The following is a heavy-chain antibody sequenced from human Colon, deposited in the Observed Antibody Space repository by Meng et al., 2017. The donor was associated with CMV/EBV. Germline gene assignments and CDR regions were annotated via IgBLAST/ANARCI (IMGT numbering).Heavy chain of an antibody. D-gene: IGHD6-13*01. V-gene: IGHV1-2*02. CDR3: VRESWYFDF. CDR1: GYTFTANH. J-gene: IGHJ4*02. Sequence: HVQLVQSGTEVKTPGASVKVSCKTSGYTFTANHLHWVRQAPGQGLEWMGWIYPQDGGTYFAQKFQDRVTLTRDTSITTAYMELSGLTSDDTAIYYCVRESWYFDFWGEGTLVTVSS. CDR2: IYPQDGGT.